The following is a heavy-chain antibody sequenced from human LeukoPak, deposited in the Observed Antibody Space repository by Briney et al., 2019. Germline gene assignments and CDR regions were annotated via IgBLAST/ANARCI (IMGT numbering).Heavy chain of an antibody. CDR2: ISSSSSYI. J-gene: IGHJ4*02. D-gene: IGHD6-13*01. Sequence: GGSLRLSCAAYGFTFSSYSMNWVRQARGKGLEWVSSISSSSSYIYYADSVKGRFTISRDNAKNSLYLQMNSLRAEDTAVYYCARGPGAAGSLFDYWGQGTLVTVSS. V-gene: IGHV3-21*01. CDR3: ARGPGAAGSLFDY. CDR1: GFTFSSYS.